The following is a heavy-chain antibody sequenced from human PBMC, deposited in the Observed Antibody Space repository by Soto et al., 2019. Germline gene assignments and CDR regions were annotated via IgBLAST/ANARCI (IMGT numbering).Heavy chain of an antibody. Sequence: EVQLVESGGGLVKPGGSLRLSCAASGFTFSSYSMNWVRQAPGNGLEWVSSISSSSSYIYYADSVKGRFTISRDNAKNSLYLQMNSLRAEDTAVYYCARMGSQRYYYYGMDVWGHGTMVTVSS. CDR1: GFTFSSYS. CDR2: ISSSSSYI. V-gene: IGHV3-21*01. CDR3: ARMGSQRYYYYGMDV. J-gene: IGHJ6*02. D-gene: IGHD6-25*01.